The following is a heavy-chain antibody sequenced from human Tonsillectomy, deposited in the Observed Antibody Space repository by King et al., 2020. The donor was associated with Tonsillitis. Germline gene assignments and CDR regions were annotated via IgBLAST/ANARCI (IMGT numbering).Heavy chain of an antibody. CDR2: ITSDGTST. D-gene: IGHD2-21*02. J-gene: IGHJ4*02. Sequence: VQLVESGGGLVQPGGSLRLSCAASGFTFSSYWMNWVRQAPGKGLEWVSRITSDGTSTIYADSVKRRFTISSDNSQNTPYLQMNSLRAEDTAVYYCARDRPATASHWGQGTLVTVSS. CDR1: GFTFSSYW. CDR3: ARDRPATASH. V-gene: IGHV3-74*01.